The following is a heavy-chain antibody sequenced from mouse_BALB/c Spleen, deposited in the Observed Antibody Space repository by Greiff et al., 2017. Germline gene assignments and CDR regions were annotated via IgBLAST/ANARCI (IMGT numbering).Heavy chain of an antibody. CDR2: ISSGSSTI. Sequence: DVKLVESGGGLVQPGGSRKLSCAASGFTFSSFGMHWVRQAPEKGLEWVAYISSGSSTIYYADTVKGRFTISRDNPKNTLFLQMTSLRSEDTAMYYCARSGYYGNYVLMDYWGQGTSVTVSS. D-gene: IGHD2-1*01. V-gene: IGHV5-17*02. CDR3: ARSGYYGNYVLMDY. J-gene: IGHJ4*01. CDR1: GFTFSSFG.